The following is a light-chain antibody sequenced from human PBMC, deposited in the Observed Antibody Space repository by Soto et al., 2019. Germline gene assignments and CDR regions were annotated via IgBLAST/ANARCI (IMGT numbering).Light chain of an antibody. V-gene: IGKV3-15*01. Sequence: EIVMTQSPATLSVSPGERATLSCRASQSVSSNLVWYQQKPGQAPRLLIYAASARATGIPARFSGSGSGTEFTLTINSLQSEDFAVYYCQQYNNWPKTFGQGTKVEIK. CDR2: AAS. CDR1: QSVSSN. J-gene: IGKJ1*01. CDR3: QQYNNWPKT.